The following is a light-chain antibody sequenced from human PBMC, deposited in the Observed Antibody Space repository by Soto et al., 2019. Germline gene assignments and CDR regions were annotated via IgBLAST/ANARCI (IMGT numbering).Light chain of an antibody. V-gene: IGKV1-27*01. Sequence: DIQMTQSPSSLSASVGDRVTITCRASQGINIYVAWYQQKPGKVPKLLIYAASSLQSGVPSRFSGRGYGTYFSLTISSLQPEDVATYYCQKYDRAPWTFGQGTKVEVK. CDR3: QKYDRAPWT. CDR2: AAS. CDR1: QGINIY. J-gene: IGKJ1*01.